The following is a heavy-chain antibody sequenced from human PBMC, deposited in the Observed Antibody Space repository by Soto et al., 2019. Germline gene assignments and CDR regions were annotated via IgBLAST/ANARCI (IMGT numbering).Heavy chain of an antibody. J-gene: IGHJ5*02. CDR3: ARDYYYDSRSSSVNWFDP. CDR1: GFTFSKYW. Sequence: GSLSLSCVASGFTFSKYWMHWVRQAPGKGLVWVSRINMDGTKTAYADSVKGRFTVSRDNANNTLYLQMNSLGVEDTAVYYCARDYYYDSRSSSVNWFDPWGQGTLVTVSS. V-gene: IGHV3-74*01. D-gene: IGHD3-22*01. CDR2: INMDGTKT.